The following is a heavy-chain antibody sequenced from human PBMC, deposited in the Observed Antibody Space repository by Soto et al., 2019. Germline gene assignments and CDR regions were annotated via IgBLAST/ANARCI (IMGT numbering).Heavy chain of an antibody. CDR3: ARDGGIVGAMGWFDP. CDR1: GCSLSSYT. CDR2: IIPILGIA. D-gene: IGHD1-26*01. Sequence: QVQLVQSGAELKKPGSSVMGACKASGCSLSSYTISWVRKAPGQRLEWMGRIIPILGIANYAQKSQGRVTITADKSTSTAYRELSSLRSEATAVYYCARDGGIVGAMGWFDPWGQGTLVTVSS. V-gene: IGHV1-69*08. J-gene: IGHJ5*02.